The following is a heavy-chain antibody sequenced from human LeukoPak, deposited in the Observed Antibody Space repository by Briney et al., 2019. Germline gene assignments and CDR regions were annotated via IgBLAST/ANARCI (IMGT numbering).Heavy chain of an antibody. V-gene: IGHV1-8*01. CDR1: GYTFTNFD. J-gene: IGHJ4*02. CDR2: MSPYSGTT. CDR3: ARALDTTVPLGAY. Sequence: ASVKVSCKASGYTFTNFDITWVRQASGQGLEWMGWMSPYSGTTGSAQKFQGRVTMTRNTSINSAYLEIKNLTSDDTAVYYCARALDTTVPLGAYWGQGTPVTVSS. D-gene: IGHD1-1*01.